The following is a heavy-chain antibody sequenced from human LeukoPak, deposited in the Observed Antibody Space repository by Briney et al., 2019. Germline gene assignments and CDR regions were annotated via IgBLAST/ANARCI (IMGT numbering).Heavy chain of an antibody. J-gene: IGHJ4*02. CDR2: ILTSGTT. CDR3: ARLRVSGSYLYYFDY. Sequence: SETLSLTCTVSDGSISSYHWSWVRQPPGKGLEWIGYILTSGTTNYNPSLKSRLTISVDTSKNQFTLKLSSVTAADTAVYYCARLRVSGSYLYYFDYWGQGTLVTVSS. D-gene: IGHD1-26*01. CDR1: DGSISSYH. V-gene: IGHV4-4*09.